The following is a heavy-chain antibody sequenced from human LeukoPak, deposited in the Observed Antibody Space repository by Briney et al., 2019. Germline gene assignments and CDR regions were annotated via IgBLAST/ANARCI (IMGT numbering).Heavy chain of an antibody. D-gene: IGHD3-10*01. CDR2: ISGSGGST. CDR3: AKDQALLLWFGELSGDFDY. V-gene: IGHV3-23*01. CDR1: GFTFSSYG. J-gene: IGHJ4*02. Sequence: GGSLRHSCAASGFTFSSYGMSWVRQAPGKGLEWVSAISGSGGSTYYADSVKGRFTISRDNSKNTLYLQMNSLRAEDTAVYYCAKDQALLLWFGELSGDFDYWGQGTLVTVSS.